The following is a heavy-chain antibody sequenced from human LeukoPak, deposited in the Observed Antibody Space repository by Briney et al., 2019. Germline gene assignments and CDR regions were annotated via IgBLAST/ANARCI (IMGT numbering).Heavy chain of an antibody. Sequence: PGGSLRLSCAASGFRFSTYWMSWVHQARGRGLEWVASIKQDGSEKYYVDSVKGRFTISRDNARNSLYLQMDSLRPEDTAVYYCADGTTPDYWGQGTLVTVSS. J-gene: IGHJ4*02. V-gene: IGHV3-7*01. CDR3: ADGTTPDY. D-gene: IGHD4-11*01. CDR1: GFRFSTYW. CDR2: IKQDGSEK.